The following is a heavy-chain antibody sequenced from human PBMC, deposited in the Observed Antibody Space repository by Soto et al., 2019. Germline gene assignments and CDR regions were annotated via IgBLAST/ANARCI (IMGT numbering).Heavy chain of an antibody. V-gene: IGHV3-23*01. D-gene: IGHD4-17*01. J-gene: IGHJ4*02. Sequence: GGSLRLSCAASGFTFSSYAMSWVRQAPGKGLEWVSAISGSGGSTYYADSVKGRFTISRDNSKNTLYLQMNSLRAEDTAVYYCAKSPDYGDYVLSDYWGQGTLVTVSS. CDR3: AKSPDYGDYVLSDY. CDR2: ISGSGGST. CDR1: GFTFSSYA.